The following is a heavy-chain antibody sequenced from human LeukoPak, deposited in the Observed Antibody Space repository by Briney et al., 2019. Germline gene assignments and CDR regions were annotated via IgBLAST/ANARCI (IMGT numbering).Heavy chain of an antibody. CDR1: GFTFSNYW. J-gene: IGHJ5*02. Sequence: PGGSLRLSRAASGFTFSNYWMHWVRQAPGKGLVWVSRINSDGSSTNYADSVKGRFTISRDNAKNTLYLQMNSLRAEDTAIYYCVRDLQRHYLGVAVAGRRRWFDPWGQGTLVTVSS. V-gene: IGHV3-74*01. CDR2: INSDGSST. D-gene: IGHD6-13*01. CDR3: VRDLQRHYLGVAVAGRRRWFDP.